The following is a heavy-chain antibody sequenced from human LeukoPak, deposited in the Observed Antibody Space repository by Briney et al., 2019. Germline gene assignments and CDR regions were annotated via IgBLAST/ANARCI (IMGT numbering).Heavy chain of an antibody. J-gene: IGHJ1*01. CDR2: ISGSGGST. CDR3: AKEGSDYVWGRFHTEGGYFQH. Sequence: PGGSLRLSCAASGFTFSSYAMSWVRQAPGKGLEWVSAISGSGGSTYYADSVKGRFTISRDNSKNTLYMQMNSLRAEDTAIYYCAKEGSDYVWGRFHTEGGYFQHWAQGTLVTVSS. V-gene: IGHV3-23*01. CDR1: GFTFSSYA. D-gene: IGHD3-16*01.